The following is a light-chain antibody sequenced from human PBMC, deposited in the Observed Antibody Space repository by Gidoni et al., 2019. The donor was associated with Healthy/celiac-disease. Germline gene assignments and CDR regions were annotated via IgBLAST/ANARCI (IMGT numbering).Light chain of an antibody. CDR3: QQYNNWPRT. CDR2: GAS. J-gene: IGKJ2*01. Sequence: EIVMTQSPATLSVSPGERATLQSGNSQESVTEQDSKDSTYSLSSTLTLSKADYEKPGQAPRLLIYGASTRATGIPARFSGSGSGTEFTLTISSLQSEDFAVYYCQQYNNWPRTFGQGTKLEIK. V-gene: IGKV3-15*01. CDR1: SKDSTYSLSST.